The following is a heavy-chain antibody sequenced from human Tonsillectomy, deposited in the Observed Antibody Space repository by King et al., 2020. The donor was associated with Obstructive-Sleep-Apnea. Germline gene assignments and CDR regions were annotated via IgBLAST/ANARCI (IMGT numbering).Heavy chain of an antibody. D-gene: IGHD3-10*02. J-gene: IGHJ4*02. V-gene: IGHV4-31*03. Sequence: QLQESGPGLVTPSQTLSLTCTVSGGSIGSGGFYWSWIRQLPGRDLEWSGYIYNGETSYYNPSLESRVTISADTSKDQFSLKLTSVTAADTAVYYCARDHDRERGIFDYWGQGTLVTVSS. CDR3: ARDHDRERGIFDY. CDR2: IYNGETS. CDR1: GGSIGSGGFY.